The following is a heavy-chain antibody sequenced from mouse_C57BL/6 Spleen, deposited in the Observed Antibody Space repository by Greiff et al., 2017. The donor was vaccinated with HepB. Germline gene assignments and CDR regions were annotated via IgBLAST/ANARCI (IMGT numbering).Heavy chain of an antibody. CDR1: GYSITSGYY. CDR3: AKGPDYYGSSYVDWYFDV. Sequence: EVKLMESGPGLVKPSQSLSLTCSVTGYSITSGYYWNWIRQFPGNKLEWMGYISYDGSNNYNPSLKNRISITRDTSKNQFFLKLNSVTTEDTATYYCAKGPDYYGSSYVDWYFDVWGTGTTVTVSS. V-gene: IGHV3-6*01. CDR2: ISYDGSN. J-gene: IGHJ1*03. D-gene: IGHD1-1*01.